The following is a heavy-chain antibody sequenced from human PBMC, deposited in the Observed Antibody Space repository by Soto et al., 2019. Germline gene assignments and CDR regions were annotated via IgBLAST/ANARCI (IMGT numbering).Heavy chain of an antibody. CDR3: ARGRARGEGTMIAGY. Sequence: QVQLVQSGAEVKKPGASVKVSCKASGYTFTGYYMHWVRQAPGQGLEWMGWINPNSGGTNYAQKFQGRVTMTRGTAISTGYKELSRLRTDDTAGYYCARGRARGEGTMIAGYWGQGTLVTVSS. CDR2: INPNSGGT. D-gene: IGHD3-22*01. CDR1: GYTFTGYY. J-gene: IGHJ4*02. V-gene: IGHV1-2*02.